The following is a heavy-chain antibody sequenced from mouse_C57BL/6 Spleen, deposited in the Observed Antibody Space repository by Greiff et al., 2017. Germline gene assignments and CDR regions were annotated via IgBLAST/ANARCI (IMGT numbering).Heavy chain of an antibody. CDR1: GFSFNTYA. CDR3: VRDGSSYPFAY. CDR2: IRSKSNNYAT. Sequence: EAGGGLVQPKGSLKLSCAASGFSFNTYAMNWVRQAPGKGLEWVARIRSKSNNYATYYADSVKDRFTISRDDSESMLYLQMNNLKTEDTAMYYCVRDGSSYPFAYWGQGTLVTVAA. V-gene: IGHV10-1*01. D-gene: IGHD1-1*01. J-gene: IGHJ3*01.